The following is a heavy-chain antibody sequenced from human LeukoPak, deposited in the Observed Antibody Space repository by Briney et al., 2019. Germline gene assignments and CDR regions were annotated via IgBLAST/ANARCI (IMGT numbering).Heavy chain of an antibody. CDR2: ISYDGTNK. D-gene: IGHD2-2*01. J-gene: IGHJ4*02. CDR3: ARAPNGVYCTSSSCHLDY. Sequence: GGSLRLSCVASGFSFSSYGMHWVRQAPGKGLEWVAVISYDGTNKYYADSVKGRFTISRDNSKNTLYLQMNSLRAEDTAVYYCARAPNGVYCTSSSCHLDYWGQGTLVTVSS. V-gene: IGHV3-30*03. CDR1: GFSFSSYG.